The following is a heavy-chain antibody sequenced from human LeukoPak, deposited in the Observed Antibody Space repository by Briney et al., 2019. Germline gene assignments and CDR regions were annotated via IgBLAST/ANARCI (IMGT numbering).Heavy chain of an antibody. CDR3: ARGRLYYYDSSGQTHFDY. CDR2: INHSGST. J-gene: IGHJ4*02. D-gene: IGHD3-22*01. Sequence: KPSETLSLTCAVYGGSFSGYYWSWIRQPPGKGLEWIGEINHSGSTNYNPSLKSRVTISVDTSKNQFSLKLGSVTAADTAVYYCARGRLYYYDSSGQTHFDYWGQGTLVTVSS. V-gene: IGHV4-34*01. CDR1: GGSFSGYY.